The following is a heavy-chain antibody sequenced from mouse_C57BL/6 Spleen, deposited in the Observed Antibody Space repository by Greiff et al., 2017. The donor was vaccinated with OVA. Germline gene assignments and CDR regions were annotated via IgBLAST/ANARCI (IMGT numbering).Heavy chain of an antibody. J-gene: IGHJ1*03. D-gene: IGHD2-4*01. CDR3: GRVGFLYDYDSNEYFDV. CDR2: INPNNGGT. V-gene: IGHV1-26*01. Sequence: VQLQQSGPELVKPGASVKISCKASGYTFTDYYMNWVKQSHGQSLEWIGDINPNNGGTSYNQKFKGKATLTVDKSSSTAYMQLRSLTSEDSAVYYCGRVGFLYDYDSNEYFDVWGTGTTVTVSS. CDR1: GYTFTDYY.